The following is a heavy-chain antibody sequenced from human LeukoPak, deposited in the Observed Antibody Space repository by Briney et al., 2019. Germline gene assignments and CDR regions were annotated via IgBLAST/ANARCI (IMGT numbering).Heavy chain of an antibody. V-gene: IGHV4-59*08. D-gene: IGHD6-19*01. CDR3: ARQIAVATSYYYGMDV. CDR1: GGSISSYY. Sequence: SETLSLTCTVSGGSISSYYWSWIRQPPGKGLEWIGYTYYSGSTNYNPSLKSRVTISVDTSKNQFSLKLSSVTAADTAVYYCARQIAVATSYYYGMDVWGQGTTVTVSS. J-gene: IGHJ6*02. CDR2: TYYSGST.